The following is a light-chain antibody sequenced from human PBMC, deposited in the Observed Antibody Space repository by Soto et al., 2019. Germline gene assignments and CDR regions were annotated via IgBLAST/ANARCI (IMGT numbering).Light chain of an antibody. V-gene: IGKV1-5*01. J-gene: IGKJ1*01. Sequence: DIQMTQSPSTLSASVGDRVTITCRASQSISSWLAWYQQKPGKAPKLLIYHASSLESGVPLRFSGSGSGTEFTLTISSLQPDDFATYYCQHYNSDSTFGQGDQGGYQ. CDR2: HAS. CDR1: QSISSW. CDR3: QHYNSDST.